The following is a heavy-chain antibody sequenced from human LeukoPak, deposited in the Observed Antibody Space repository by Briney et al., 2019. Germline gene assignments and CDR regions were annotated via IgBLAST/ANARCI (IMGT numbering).Heavy chain of an antibody. CDR2: ISSSGSTI. V-gene: IGHV3-11*01. CDR1: GFTFSDYY. CDR3: AREYYYDSSGYYVY. D-gene: IGHD3-22*01. Sequence: GGSLRLSCAASGFTFSDYYMSWIRQAPGKGLEWVSYISSSGSTIYYADSVKGRFTISRDNAKNSLCLQMNSLRAEDTAVYYCAREYYYDSSGYYVYWGQGTLVTVSS. J-gene: IGHJ4*02.